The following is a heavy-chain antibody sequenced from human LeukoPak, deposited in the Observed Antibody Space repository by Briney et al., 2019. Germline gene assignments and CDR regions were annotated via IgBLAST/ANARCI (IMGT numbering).Heavy chain of an antibody. Sequence: PSETLSLTCTVSGGSISSYYWSWIRQPPGKGLEWIGYIYYSGSTNYNPSLKSRVTISVDTSKNQFSLKLSSVTAADTAVYYCARIAVAGLFVDAFDIWGQGTMVTVSS. J-gene: IGHJ3*02. CDR2: IYYSGST. D-gene: IGHD6-19*01. CDR1: GGSISSYY. CDR3: ARIAVAGLFVDAFDI. V-gene: IGHV4-59*01.